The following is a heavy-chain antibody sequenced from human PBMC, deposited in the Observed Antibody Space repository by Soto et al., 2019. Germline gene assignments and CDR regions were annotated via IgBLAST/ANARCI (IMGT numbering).Heavy chain of an antibody. J-gene: IGHJ4*02. Sequence: SETLSLTCTVSGGSISSGCYYWSWIRQHPGKGLEWIGYIYYIGSTYYNPSLKSRVTISVDTSKNQFSLKLSSVTAADTAVYYCARDGRDGYNGFDYCGQRTLVTVCS. V-gene: IGHV4-31*03. CDR2: IYYIGST. CDR1: GGSISSGCYY. CDR3: ARDGRDGYNGFDY. D-gene: IGHD5-12*01.